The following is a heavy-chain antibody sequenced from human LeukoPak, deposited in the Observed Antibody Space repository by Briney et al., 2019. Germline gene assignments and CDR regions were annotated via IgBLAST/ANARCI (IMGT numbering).Heavy chain of an antibody. CDR3: ARDSLVAGTAYFDY. CDR2: ISSSGSTI. CDR1: GFTFSDYY. J-gene: IGHJ4*02. V-gene: IGHV3-11*04. D-gene: IGHD2-2*01. Sequence: GSLSLSCAASGFTFSDYYMSWIRPAPGKGLEWVSYISSSGSTIYYADSVKGRFTISRDNAKNSLYLQMNSLRAEDTAVYYCARDSLVAGTAYFDYWGQGTLVTVSS.